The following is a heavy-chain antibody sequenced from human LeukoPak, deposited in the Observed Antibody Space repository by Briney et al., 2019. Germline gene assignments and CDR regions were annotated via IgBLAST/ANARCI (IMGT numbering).Heavy chain of an antibody. D-gene: IGHD1-26*01. CDR3: ARDLVGATTDDAFDI. J-gene: IGHJ3*02. CDR1: GGTFSSYA. CDR2: ISAYNGNT. Sequence: GASVKVSCKASGGTFSSYAISWVRQAPGQGLEWMGWISAYNGNTNYAQKLQGRVTMTTDTSTSTAYMELRSLRSDDTAVYYCARDLVGATTDDAFDIWGQGTMVTVSS. V-gene: IGHV1-18*01.